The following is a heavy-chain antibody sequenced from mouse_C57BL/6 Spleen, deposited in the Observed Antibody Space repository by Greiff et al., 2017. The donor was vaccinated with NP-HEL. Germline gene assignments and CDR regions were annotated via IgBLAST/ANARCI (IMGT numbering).Heavy chain of an antibody. CDR1: GYAFSSSW. CDR2: LYPGDGDT. D-gene: IGHD1-1*01. Sequence: QVQLQQSGPELVKPGASVKISCKASGYAFSSSWMNWVKQRPGKGLEWIGRLYPGDGDTNYNGKLKGKATLAADKSSSTAYMQLSSRTSEDSAVYFCASDGSSYYAMDYWGQGTSVTASS. J-gene: IGHJ4*01. V-gene: IGHV1-82*01. CDR3: ASDGSSYYAMDY.